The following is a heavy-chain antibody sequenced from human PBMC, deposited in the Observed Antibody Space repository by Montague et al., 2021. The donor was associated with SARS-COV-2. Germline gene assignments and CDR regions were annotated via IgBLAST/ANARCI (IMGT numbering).Heavy chain of an antibody. CDR1: GDSITYFY. J-gene: IGHJ4*02. D-gene: IGHD4-23*01. CDR2: VSSSGST. Sequence: SETLSLTCTVSGDSITYFYWSWIRQPAGKGLEWIGRVSSSGSTNYNPSLRSRVSMSVDTSKSQFSLKLSSVTAADTAVYYCARVVVTHLAAFDYWGRGTLVTVSS. V-gene: IGHV4-4*07. CDR3: ARVVVTHLAAFDY.